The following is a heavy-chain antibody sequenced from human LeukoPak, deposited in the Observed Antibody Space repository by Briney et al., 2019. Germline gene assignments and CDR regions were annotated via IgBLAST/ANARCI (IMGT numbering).Heavy chain of an antibody. CDR1: GFTFSGYG. CDR2: IRFDGSTK. Sequence: GGSLRLSCAASGFTFSGYGMHWVRQAPGKGLEWVAFIRFDGSTKYYADSVKGRFTISRDNSKNTLFLQMGSLRPEEMAMYYCAKIRGGRFGGYYFDYWGQGTLVTVSS. V-gene: IGHV3-30*02. CDR3: AKIRGGRFGGYYFDY. J-gene: IGHJ4*02. D-gene: IGHD3-16*01.